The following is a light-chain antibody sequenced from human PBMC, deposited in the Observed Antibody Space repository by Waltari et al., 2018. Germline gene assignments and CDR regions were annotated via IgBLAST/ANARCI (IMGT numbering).Light chain of an antibody. CDR2: AVN. CDR3: SSYTTSNTWV. J-gene: IGLJ3*02. CDR1: SSDVGVHNY. Sequence: QSALTQPASVSGSPGQSITISCTGTSSDVGVHNYVSWYQQHPGKAPKLMIYAVNKRPLWLSDRFSGSRSGNTASLTISGLQAEDEADYYCSSYTTSNTWVFGGGTKLTVL. V-gene: IGLV2-14*03.